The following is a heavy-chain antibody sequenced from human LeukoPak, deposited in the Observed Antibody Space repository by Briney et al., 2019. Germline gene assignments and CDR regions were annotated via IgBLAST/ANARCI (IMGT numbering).Heavy chain of an antibody. CDR3: ARDVSDCSGGSCYSYFDY. CDR2: MNPNSGNT. V-gene: IGHV1-8*01. CDR1: GYTFTSYD. Sequence: ASVKVSCKASGYTFTSYDINWVRQAPGQGLEWMGWMNPNSGNTGYAQKFQGRVTMTRNTSISTAYMELSSLRSEDTAVYYCARDVSDCSGGSCYSYFDYWGQGTLVTVSS. J-gene: IGHJ4*02. D-gene: IGHD2-15*01.